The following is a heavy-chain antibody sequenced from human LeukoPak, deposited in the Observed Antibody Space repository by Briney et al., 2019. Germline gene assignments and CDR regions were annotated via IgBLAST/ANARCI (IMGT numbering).Heavy chain of an antibody. CDR1: GYTFTHQW. V-gene: IGHV5-51*01. J-gene: IGHJ4*02. CDR3: ARHSDVVGAI. Sequence: GESLKISCEASGYTFTHQWICRVRQMPGTGLEWVGIIYPRDSDTIYSPSFQGHVTISADTSINTAYLEWRSLAASDTAMYYCARHSDVVGAIWGQGTQVTVSS. CDR2: IYPRDSDT. D-gene: IGHD3-16*01.